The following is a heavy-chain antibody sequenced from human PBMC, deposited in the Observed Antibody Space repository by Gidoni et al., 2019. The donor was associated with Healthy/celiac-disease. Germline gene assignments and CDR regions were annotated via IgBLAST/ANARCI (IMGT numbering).Heavy chain of an antibody. Sequence: EVQLVVSGGGLVQPGWSLSLYCAASGFPFDDYAMHWGRQAPGKGLEWVSGISWNSGSRGYADSVKGRFTISRDNAKNSLYLQMNSLRAEDTALYYCGKAKDRDRGGGPFDYWGQGTLVTVSS. CDR2: ISWNSGSR. CDR3: GKAKDRDRGGGPFDY. V-gene: IGHV3-9*01. D-gene: IGHD2-15*01. CDR1: GFPFDDYA. J-gene: IGHJ4*02.